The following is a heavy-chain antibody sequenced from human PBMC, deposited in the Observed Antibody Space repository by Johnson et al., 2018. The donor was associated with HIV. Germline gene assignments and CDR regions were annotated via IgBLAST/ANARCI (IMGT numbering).Heavy chain of an antibody. Sequence: QVQLVESGGGLVKPGGSLRLSCAASGFSFNDYYMSWIRQAPGKGLEWVSYISNSGSTINYADSVKGRFTISRDNAKNSLYLQMNSLRAEDTAVYYCARAPGFSRAFDIWGQGTMVTVSS. CDR3: ARAPGFSRAFDI. CDR2: ISNSGSTI. V-gene: IGHV3-11*04. D-gene: IGHD3-10*01. CDR1: GFSFNDYY. J-gene: IGHJ3*02.